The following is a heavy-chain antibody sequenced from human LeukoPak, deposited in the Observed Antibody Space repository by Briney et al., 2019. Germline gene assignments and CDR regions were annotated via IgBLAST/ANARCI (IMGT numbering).Heavy chain of an antibody. CDR2: INPNSGGT. CDR3: ARVLVVAARHNWFDP. Sequence: GASVKVSCKASGYTFTGYYMHWVRQAPGQGLEWMGWINPNSGGTNYAQKFQGRVTMTRDTSISTAYMELSRLRSDDTAVYYCARVLVVAARHNWFDPWGQGTLVTVSS. CDR1: GYTFTGYY. V-gene: IGHV1-2*02. D-gene: IGHD2-15*01. J-gene: IGHJ5*02.